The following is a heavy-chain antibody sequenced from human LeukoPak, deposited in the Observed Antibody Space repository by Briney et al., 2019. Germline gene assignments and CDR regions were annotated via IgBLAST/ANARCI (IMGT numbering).Heavy chain of an antibody. Sequence: SGTLSLTCAVYGGSFSGYYWSGIRHPPGKGLEWIGEINHSGSTNYNPSIKSPVTISVDTSKNQFSLKMSSETGAGTAVYYCARLADDAFDIWGQGTMVTVSS. CDR2: INHSGST. CDR1: GGSFSGYY. CDR3: ARLADDAFDI. V-gene: IGHV4-34*01. J-gene: IGHJ3*02.